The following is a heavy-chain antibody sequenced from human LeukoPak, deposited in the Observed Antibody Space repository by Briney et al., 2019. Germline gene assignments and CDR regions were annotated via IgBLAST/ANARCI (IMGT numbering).Heavy chain of an antibody. J-gene: IGHJ4*02. Sequence: GGSLRLSCAASGFTFSSYGMHWVRQAPGKGLEWVAVIWYGGSNKYYADSVKGRFTISRDNSKNTLYLQMNSLRAEDTAVYYCAKADYGGNFLDYWGQGTLVTVSS. V-gene: IGHV3-30*02. CDR2: IWYGGSNK. CDR1: GFTFSSYG. CDR3: AKADYGGNFLDY. D-gene: IGHD4-23*01.